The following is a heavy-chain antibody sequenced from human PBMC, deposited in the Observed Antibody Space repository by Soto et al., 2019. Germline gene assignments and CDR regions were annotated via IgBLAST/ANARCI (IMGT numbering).Heavy chain of an antibody. CDR3: ARARIAAPSGYYYGMDV. CDR2: ISSSSSYT. J-gene: IGHJ6*02. V-gene: IGHV3-11*06. D-gene: IGHD6-13*01. Sequence: PGGSLRLSCAASGFTFSDYYMNWIRQAPGKGLEWVSYISSSSSYTNYADSVKGRFTISRDNAKNPLYLQMCSLRAEDTAVYYCARARIAAPSGYYYGMDVWGQGTTVTVSS. CDR1: GFTFSDYY.